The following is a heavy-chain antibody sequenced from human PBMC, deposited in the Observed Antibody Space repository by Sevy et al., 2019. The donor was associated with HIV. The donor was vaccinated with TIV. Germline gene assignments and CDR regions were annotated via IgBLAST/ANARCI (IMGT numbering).Heavy chain of an antibody. V-gene: IGHV3-30*02. CDR3: VKEGGGEGGDH. J-gene: IGHJ4*02. D-gene: IGHD2-21*01. CDR1: GFNFSSYG. CDR2: IQYDGSNK. Sequence: GGSLRLSCAASGFNFSSYGMHWVRQAPGKGLGWMSYIQYDGSNKDYADSVKGRFTISRDNSKNTLYLQMNSLRVEDTAVFYCVKEGGGEGGDHWGQGTLVTVSS.